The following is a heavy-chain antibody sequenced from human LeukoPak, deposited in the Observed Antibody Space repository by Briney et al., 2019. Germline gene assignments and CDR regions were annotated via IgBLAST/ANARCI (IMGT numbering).Heavy chain of an antibody. J-gene: IGHJ4*02. D-gene: IGHD4-17*01. Sequence: EGSLILSCAASGFTFSSYWMSWVRQAPGKGLEWVANIKQDGSEKYSVDSVKGRFTISRDNAKNSLYLQMNSLRVEDTAVYYCARDGVRGFTATTPFDYWGPGTLVTVSS. V-gene: IGHV3-7*01. CDR1: GFTFSSYW. CDR3: ARDGVRGFTATTPFDY. CDR2: IKQDGSEK.